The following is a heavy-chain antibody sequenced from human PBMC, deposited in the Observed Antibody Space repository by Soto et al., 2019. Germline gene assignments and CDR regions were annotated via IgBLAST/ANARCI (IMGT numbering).Heavy chain of an antibody. CDR2: IYYSGST. J-gene: IGHJ4*02. CDR1: GGSISSYY. CDR3: ARRWGTYFDF. V-gene: IGHV4-59*01. Sequence: SETLSLTCTVSGGSISSYYWSWIRQPPGKGLEWIGYIYYSGSTNYNPSLKSRVTISVDTSKNQFSLKLSSVTAADTAVYYCARRWGTYFDFWGRGTLVTVSS. D-gene: IGHD7-27*01.